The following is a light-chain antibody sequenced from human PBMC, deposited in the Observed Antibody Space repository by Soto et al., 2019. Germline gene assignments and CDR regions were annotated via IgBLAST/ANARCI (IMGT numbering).Light chain of an antibody. J-gene: IGLJ2*01. V-gene: IGLV2-8*01. Sequence: QSVLTQPPSASGSPGQSVTISCTGTNSDFAGYNFVSWFQQHPGKAPRLIIYEVNERPSGVPHRFSGSKSGNTASLTISGLQADDEADYYCQSFDKYLSAVVFGGGTKLTVL. CDR2: EVN. CDR1: NSDFAGYNF. CDR3: QSFDKYLSAVV.